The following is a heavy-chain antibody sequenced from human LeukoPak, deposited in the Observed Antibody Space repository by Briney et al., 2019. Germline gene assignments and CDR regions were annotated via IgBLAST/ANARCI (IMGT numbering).Heavy chain of an antibody. J-gene: IGHJ6*02. V-gene: IGHV3-15*07. D-gene: IGHD6-19*01. CDR2: IKSKTDGGTT. CDR3: TTEIAVADYYYYGMDV. Sequence: PGGSLRLSCAASGFTFNNAWLNWVRQAPGKGLEWVGRIKSKTDGGTTDYAAPVKGRFTISRDDSKNTLYLQMNSLKTEDTAVYYCTTEIAVADYYYYGMDVWGQGTTVTVSS. CDR1: GFTFNNAW.